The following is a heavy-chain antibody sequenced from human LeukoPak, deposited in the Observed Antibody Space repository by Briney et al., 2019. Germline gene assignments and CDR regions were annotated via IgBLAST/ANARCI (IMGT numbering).Heavy chain of an antibody. J-gene: IGHJ4*02. D-gene: IGHD3-9*01. Sequence: GGSLRLSXAASGFTFSSYWMHWVRQAPGKGLVWVSRINSDGSSTSFADSVKGRFTISRDNAKNTLYLQMNGLRAEDTAVYYCARVLRYFDWSNWGQGTLVTVSS. CDR3: ARVLRYFDWSN. CDR2: INSDGSST. CDR1: GFTFSSYW. V-gene: IGHV3-74*01.